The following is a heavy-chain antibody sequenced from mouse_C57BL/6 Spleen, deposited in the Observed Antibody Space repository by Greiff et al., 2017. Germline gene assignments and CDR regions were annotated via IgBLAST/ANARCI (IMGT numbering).Heavy chain of an antibody. D-gene: IGHD3-1*01. CDR3: ARSGFAY. Sequence: VQLQESGPELVKPGASVKISCKASGYAFSSSWMNWVKQRPGKGLEWIGRIYPGDGDTNYNGKFKGKATLTADKSSSTAYMQLSSLTSEDSAVYFCARSGFAYWGQGTLVTVSA. CDR2: IYPGDGDT. CDR1: GYAFSSSW. J-gene: IGHJ3*01. V-gene: IGHV1-82*01.